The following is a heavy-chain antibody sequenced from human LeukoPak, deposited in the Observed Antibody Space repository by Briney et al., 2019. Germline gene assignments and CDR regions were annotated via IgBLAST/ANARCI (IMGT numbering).Heavy chain of an antibody. D-gene: IGHD6-13*01. V-gene: IGHV4-4*09. Sequence: SETLSLTCTVSGGSISGGYWSWIRQPPGRGLEWIGYVYTSGSTNYNPSLKSRVTISVDTSKSQFALKLSSVTAADTAVYYCAREHSSSWYSGDWFDPWGQGTLVTVSS. CDR3: AREHSSSWYSGDWFDP. J-gene: IGHJ5*02. CDR2: VYTSGST. CDR1: GGSISGGY.